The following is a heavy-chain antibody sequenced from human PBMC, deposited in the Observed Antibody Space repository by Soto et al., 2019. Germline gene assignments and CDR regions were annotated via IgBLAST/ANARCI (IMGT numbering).Heavy chain of an antibody. CDR2: INHSGST. CDR3: ARGLPAARGLDDAFDI. D-gene: IGHD6-6*01. J-gene: IGHJ3*02. Sequence: QVQLQQWGAGLLKPSETLSLTCAVYGGSFSGYYWSWIRQPPGKGLEWIGEINHSGSTNYNPSLKSRVTISVDTSKNQFSLKLSSVTAADTAVYYCARGLPAARGLDDAFDIWGQGTMVTVSS. CDR1: GGSFSGYY. V-gene: IGHV4-34*01.